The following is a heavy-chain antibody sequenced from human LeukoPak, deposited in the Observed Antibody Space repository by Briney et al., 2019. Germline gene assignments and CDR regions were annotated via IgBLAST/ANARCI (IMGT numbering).Heavy chain of an antibody. V-gene: IGHV4-34*01. CDR1: GGSFSGYY. D-gene: IGHD5-24*01. Sequence: SETLSLTCAVYGGSFSGYYWSWIRQPPGKGLEWIGEINHSGSTNYNPSLKSRVTISVDTSKNQFPLKLSSVTAADTAVYYCARADGYPWVGAFDIWGQGTMVTVSS. J-gene: IGHJ3*02. CDR3: ARADGYPWVGAFDI. CDR2: INHSGST.